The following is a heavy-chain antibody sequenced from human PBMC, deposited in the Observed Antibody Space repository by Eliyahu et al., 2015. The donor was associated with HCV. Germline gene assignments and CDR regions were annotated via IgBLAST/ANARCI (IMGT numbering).Heavy chain of an antibody. Sequence: QVQLQESGPGLVKPSQTLSLTCAVSGGSISSGSYYWSWIRQPAGKGLEWIGHIYTRWITHYNPPPQSRVTISVDTSINQVSLKLSSVTAADTAVYYCARSPRARTPNWFDPWGQGTLVTVSS. CDR1: GGSISSGSYY. CDR3: ARSPRARTPNWFDP. V-gene: IGHV4-61*02. CDR2: IYTRWIT. J-gene: IGHJ5*02.